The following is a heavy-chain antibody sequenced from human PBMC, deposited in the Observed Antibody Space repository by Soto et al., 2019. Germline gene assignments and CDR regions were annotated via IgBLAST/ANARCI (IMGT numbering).Heavy chain of an antibody. CDR2: ISGDGVHT. CDR3: ARLGFVGEGDF. D-gene: IGHD3-16*01. Sequence: EVQLAESGGGLIQPVGSLRLSCATSGFTFSRYWIHWVRQAPGEGLVWVSRISGDGVHTDYAESVKGRFTVSRDIAKSTGYLQMNNLRAEDTAIYYCARLGFVGEGDFWGQGILVTVSS. CDR1: GFTFSRYW. J-gene: IGHJ4*02. V-gene: IGHV3-74*01.